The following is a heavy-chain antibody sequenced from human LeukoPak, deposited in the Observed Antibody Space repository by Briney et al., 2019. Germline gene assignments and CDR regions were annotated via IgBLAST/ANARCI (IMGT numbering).Heavy chain of an antibody. V-gene: IGHV4-34*01. CDR1: GGSFSGYY. Sequence: PSETLSLTCAVYGGSFSGYYWSWIRQPPGKGLEWIGEINHSGSTNYNPSLKSRVTISVDTSKNQFSLKLSSVTAADTAVYYCARVIAAALTDPWGQGTLVTVSS. J-gene: IGHJ5*02. CDR2: INHSGST. CDR3: ARVIAAALTDP. D-gene: IGHD6-13*01.